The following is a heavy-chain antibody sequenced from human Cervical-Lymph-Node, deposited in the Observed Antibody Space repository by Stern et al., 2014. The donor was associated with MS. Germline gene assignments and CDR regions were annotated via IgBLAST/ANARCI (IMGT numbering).Heavy chain of an antibody. Sequence: QVQLQESGPGLVKPSETLSLTCTVSGGSITNYYWSWIRQPPGKGLEWIGYIYYSGSTNYNPSLKSRVTISVDKSKNQFSLKLSSVTAADTAVYYCARLWGYSGYDWGQGTLVTVSS. CDR3: ARLWGYSGYD. CDR1: GGSITNYY. D-gene: IGHD5-12*01. V-gene: IGHV4-59*12. CDR2: IYYSGST. J-gene: IGHJ4*02.